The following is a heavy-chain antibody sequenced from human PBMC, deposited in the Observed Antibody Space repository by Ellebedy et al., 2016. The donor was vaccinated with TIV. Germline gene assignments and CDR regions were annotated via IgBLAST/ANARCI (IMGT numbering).Heavy chain of an antibody. CDR1: GYNFSIYW. CDR3: ARPARGEAVAGPYYYYYGMDV. D-gene: IGHD6-19*01. Sequence: GESLKISCEASGYNFSIYWLGWVRQMPGKGLESLGVIYPGDSDTKYSPSFQGHVTISADKSIGTAYLQWSSLNASDTAIYYCARPARGEAVAGPYYYYYGMDVWGQGTTVTVSS. J-gene: IGHJ6*02. CDR2: IYPGDSDT. V-gene: IGHV5-51*01.